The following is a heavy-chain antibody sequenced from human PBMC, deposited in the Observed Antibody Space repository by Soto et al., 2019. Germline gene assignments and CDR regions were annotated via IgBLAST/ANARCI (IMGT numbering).Heavy chain of an antibody. J-gene: IGHJ4*02. V-gene: IGHV3-23*01. CDR3: AKDSRNDFWSGYPFEGLGASITDFDY. D-gene: IGHD3-3*01. Sequence: PGRYLRHFCAASGFTFFSYAMPCIRRAPGKLREWVSAISGSGGSTYYADSVKGRFTISRDNSKNTLYLQMNSLRAEDTAVYYCAKDSRNDFWSGYPFEGLGASITDFDYWGQGT. CDR2: ISGSGGST. CDR1: GFTFFSYA.